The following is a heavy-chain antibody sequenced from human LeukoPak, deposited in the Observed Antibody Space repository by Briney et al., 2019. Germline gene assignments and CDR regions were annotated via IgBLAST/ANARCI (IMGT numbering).Heavy chain of an antibody. D-gene: IGHD4-17*01. J-gene: IGHJ3*01. CDR2: IKSKIDGGTT. Sequence: PGESLRLSCAASGFTVSDDWVSWVRQAPGKGLEWVGRIKSKIDGGTTAYAAAVKGRFTISRDETKGNLYLQMNSLKPEDTCVYYCAAFSIPDYGDLKGDAFDVWGQGTMVTVSS. V-gene: IGHV3-15*01. CDR3: AAFSIPDYGDLKGDAFDV. CDR1: GFTVSDDW.